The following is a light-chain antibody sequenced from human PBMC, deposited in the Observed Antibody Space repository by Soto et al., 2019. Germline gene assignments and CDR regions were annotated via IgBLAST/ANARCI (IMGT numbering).Light chain of an antibody. J-gene: IGKJ4*01. Sequence: IQMTQSPSTLSASVGDRVTLTCRASQSINAWLAWYQQKPGKAPKLLIYDASSLQSGVPSRFSGSGSGTEFTLTISGLQPDDFANYYCQQYNTVSLLTLGGGTKVDIK. CDR3: QQYNTVSLLT. V-gene: IGKV1-5*01. CDR2: DAS. CDR1: QSINAW.